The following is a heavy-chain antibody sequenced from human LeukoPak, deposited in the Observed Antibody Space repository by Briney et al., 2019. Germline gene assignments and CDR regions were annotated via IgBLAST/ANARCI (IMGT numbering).Heavy chain of an antibody. CDR1: GFTFSSYA. CDR3: AKDREPLSTYYDFWSRTSDPDY. D-gene: IGHD3-3*01. J-gene: IGHJ4*02. V-gene: IGHV3-23*01. Sequence: PWGSLRLSCAASGFTFSSYAMSWVRQAPGKGLEWVSAISGSGGSTYYADSVKGRFTISRDNSKNTLYLQMNSLRAEDTAVYYCAKDREPLSTYYDFWSRTSDPDYWGQGTLVTVSS. CDR2: ISGSGGST.